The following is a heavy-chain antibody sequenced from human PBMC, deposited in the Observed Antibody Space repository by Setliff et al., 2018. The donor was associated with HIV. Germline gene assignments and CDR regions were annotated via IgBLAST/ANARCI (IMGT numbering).Heavy chain of an antibody. Sequence: SETLSLTCTVSGGSISSGDDFWTWVRQPAGKGLEWTGHVYASGGTKYDPSLESRVVISVDTCKNQFFLRLTSVTAADTAVYFCARVLARYTRICFYSDFHYCVFVWDQGTTVTVSS. CDR2: VYASGGT. CDR3: ARVLARYTRICFYSDFHYCVFV. CDR1: GGSISSGDDF. V-gene: IGHV4-61*09. J-gene: IGHJ6*02. D-gene: IGHD2-2*02.